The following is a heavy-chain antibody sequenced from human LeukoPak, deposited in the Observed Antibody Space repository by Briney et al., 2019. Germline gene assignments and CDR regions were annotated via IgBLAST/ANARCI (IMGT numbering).Heavy chain of an antibody. CDR2: MNPNSGNT. CDR3: AREGCSSTSCYLDI. CDR1: GYTFTSYD. J-gene: IGHJ3*02. Sequence: GASVKVSCKASGYTFTSYDINWVRQATGQGLEWMGWMNPNSGNTGYAQKFQGRVTITRNTSIITAYMELSSLRSEDTAVYYCAREGCSSTSCYLDIWGQGTMVTVSS. D-gene: IGHD2-2*01. V-gene: IGHV1-8*03.